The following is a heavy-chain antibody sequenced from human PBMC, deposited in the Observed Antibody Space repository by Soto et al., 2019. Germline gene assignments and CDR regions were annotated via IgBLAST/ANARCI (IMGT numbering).Heavy chain of an antibody. CDR1: GYTFTSYG. CDR2: ISAYNGNT. V-gene: IGHV1-18*01. D-gene: IGHD6-6*01. Sequence: QVQLVQSGAEVKKPGASVKVSCKASGYTFTSYGISWVRQAPGQGLEWMGWISAYNGNTNYAQKLQGRVTMTTDTSTSTAYKELRSLRSDHTAVYYCARTPSYSSSSFTRWFDPWGQGTLVTVSS. J-gene: IGHJ5*02. CDR3: ARTPSYSSSSFTRWFDP.